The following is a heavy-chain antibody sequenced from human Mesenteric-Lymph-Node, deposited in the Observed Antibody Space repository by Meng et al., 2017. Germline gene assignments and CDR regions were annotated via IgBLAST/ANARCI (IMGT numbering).Heavy chain of an antibody. Sequence: SETLSLTFTVSGGSISTYYWSWIRQSAGKGLEWIGRTYISGSTHYNPNLKSRVTMSVDTSKNQFSLKLSSVTAADTAVYYCARVSSDYGDYNYFDYWGQGTLVTVSS. CDR2: TYISGST. V-gene: IGHV4-4*07. J-gene: IGHJ4*02. CDR1: GGSISTYY. CDR3: ARVSSDYGDYNYFDY. D-gene: IGHD4-17*01.